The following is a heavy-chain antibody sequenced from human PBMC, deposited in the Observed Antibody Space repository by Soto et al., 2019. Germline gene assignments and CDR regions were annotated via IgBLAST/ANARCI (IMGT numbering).Heavy chain of an antibody. D-gene: IGHD6-13*01. CDR1: GFSLSTSGVG. V-gene: IGHV2-5*02. CDR3: ALCQVWSIAAAGTARCQADFDP. Sequence: SGPTLVNPTQTLTLTCTFSGFSLSTSGVGVGWIRQPPGKALEWLALIYWDDDKRYSPSLKSRLTITKDTSKNQVVLTMTNMDPVDTATYYCALCQVWSIAAAGTARCQADFDPWGQGTLVTVSS. J-gene: IGHJ5*02. CDR2: IYWDDDK.